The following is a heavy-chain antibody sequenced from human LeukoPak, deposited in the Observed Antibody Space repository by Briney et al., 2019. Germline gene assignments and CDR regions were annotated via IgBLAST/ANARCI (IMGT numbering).Heavy chain of an antibody. CDR2: ISGSGGST. CDR1: GFTFSSYA. CDR3: AKVTDFWSGYLDY. J-gene: IGHJ4*02. D-gene: IGHD3-3*01. V-gene: IGHV3-23*01. Sequence: GGSLRLSCAASGFTFSSYAMSWVRQAPGKGLEWVSAISGSGGSTYYADSVKGRFTISRDNSKNTLYLQMNSLRAGDTAVYYCAKVTDFWSGYLDYWGQGTLVTVSS.